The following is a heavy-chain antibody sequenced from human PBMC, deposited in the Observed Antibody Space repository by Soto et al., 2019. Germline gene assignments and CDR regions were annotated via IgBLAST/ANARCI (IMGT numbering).Heavy chain of an antibody. CDR1: GFTFGDYA. D-gene: IGHD4-17*01. V-gene: IGHV3-49*05. CDR2: IRSKAYGGTT. J-gene: IGHJ4*02. CDR3: TRAGRWQDPDY. Sequence: EVQLVESGGGLVKPGRSLRLSCTASGFTFGDYAMSWFRQAPGKGLEWVGFIRSKAYGGTTEYAASVKGRFTISRDDSKSIAYLQMNSLKTEDTAVYYCTRAGRWQDPDYWGQGTLVTVSS.